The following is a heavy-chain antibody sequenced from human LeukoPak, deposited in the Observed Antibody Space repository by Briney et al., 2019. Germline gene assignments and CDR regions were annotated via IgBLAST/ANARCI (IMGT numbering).Heavy chain of an antibody. J-gene: IGHJ5*02. D-gene: IGHD3-9*01. CDR2: ISAYNGNT. V-gene: IGHV1-18*01. Sequence: ASVKVSCKASGYTFTSYGISWVRQAPGQGLEWMGWISAYNGNTNYAQKLQGRVTMTTDTSTSTAYMELRSLRSDDTVVYYCARVPYYDILTGYSGPWGQGTLVTVSS. CDR1: GYTFTSYG. CDR3: ARVPYYDILTGYSGP.